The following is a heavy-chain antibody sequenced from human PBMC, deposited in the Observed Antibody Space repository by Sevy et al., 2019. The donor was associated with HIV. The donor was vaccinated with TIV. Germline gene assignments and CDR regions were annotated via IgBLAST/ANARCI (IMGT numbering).Heavy chain of an antibody. CDR2: INNSGSTI. CDR3: ARDLPPSATTVAHFDY. CDR1: GFTFSSYE. D-gene: IGHD4-17*01. Sequence: GGSLRLSCAASGFTFSSYEMNWVRHAPGKGLEWVSYINNSGSTIYYSDSVKGRFTISRDNAKNSLYLQMNSLKVEDTAVYYCARDLPPSATTVAHFDYWGRGTLVTVSS. J-gene: IGHJ4*02. V-gene: IGHV3-48*03.